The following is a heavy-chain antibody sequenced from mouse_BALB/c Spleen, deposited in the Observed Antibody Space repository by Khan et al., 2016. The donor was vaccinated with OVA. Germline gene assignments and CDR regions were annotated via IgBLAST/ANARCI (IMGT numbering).Heavy chain of an antibody. Sequence: QVQLQQSGAELARPGASVKLSCKASGYTFTDFYINWVKQRTGQGLEWIGEINPGSGDIYYNEKFKGKATLTADKSSRTAYMQLSSLTSEDSAVYFCARRNYFGYTFAYWGQGTLVTVSA. CDR1: GYTFTDFY. V-gene: IGHV1-77*01. D-gene: IGHD1-2*01. CDR2: INPGSGDI. J-gene: IGHJ3*01. CDR3: ARRNYFGYTFAY.